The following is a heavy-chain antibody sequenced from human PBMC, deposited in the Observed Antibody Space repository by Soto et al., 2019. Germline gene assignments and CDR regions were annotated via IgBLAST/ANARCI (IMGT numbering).Heavy chain of an antibody. J-gene: IGHJ5*02. V-gene: IGHV4-34*01. CDR3: ARGERGVVVAVDHLNWFDP. CDR2: INHSGST. D-gene: IGHD2-15*01. Sequence: QVQLQQWGAGLLKPSETLSLTCAVYGGSFSGYYWSWIRQPPGKGLEWIGEINHSGSTNYNPSLKSRVTISLDTSKNQFSLTLSSVTAADTAVYYCARGERGVVVAVDHLNWFDPWGQGTLVTVSS. CDR1: GGSFSGYY.